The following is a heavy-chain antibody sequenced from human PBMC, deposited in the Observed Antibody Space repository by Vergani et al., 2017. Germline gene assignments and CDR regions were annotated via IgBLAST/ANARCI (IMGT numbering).Heavy chain of an antibody. CDR1: GFTFIMHA. V-gene: IGHV3-23*04. CDR2: LSASDRRT. CDR3: AKVGRSEVAGTFGAFDI. J-gene: IGHJ3*02. D-gene: IGHD6-19*01. Sequence: LVESGGGLVQPGGSLRLSCAASGFTFIMHAMSWVRQAPGKGLEWVSTLSASDRRTHYADSVKGRFTISRDNSKNTLFLHMNSLRPEDTAVYYCAKVGRSEVAGTFGAFDIWGQGTMVTVSS.